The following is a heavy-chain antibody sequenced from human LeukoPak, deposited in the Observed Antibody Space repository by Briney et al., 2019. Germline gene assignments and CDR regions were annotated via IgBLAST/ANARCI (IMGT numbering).Heavy chain of an antibody. CDR2: IYYSGST. CDR3: ARDRHSSGWYYYYGMDV. Sequence: PSETLSLTCTVSGGSISSYYGSWIRQPPGKGLEWVGYIYYSGSTNYNPSLKSRVTISVDTSKNQFSLKLSSVTAADTAVYYCARDRHSSGWYYYYGMDVWGQGATVTVSS. J-gene: IGHJ6*02. CDR1: GGSISSYY. V-gene: IGHV4-59*01. D-gene: IGHD6-19*01.